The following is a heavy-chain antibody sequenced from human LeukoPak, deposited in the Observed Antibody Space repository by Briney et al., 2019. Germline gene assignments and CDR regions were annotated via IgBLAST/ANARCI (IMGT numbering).Heavy chain of an antibody. V-gene: IGHV1-18*01. CDR2: ISAYNGNT. J-gene: IGHJ6*03. D-gene: IGHD2-8*02. Sequence: ASVKVSCKASGGTFSSYAISWVRQAPGQGLEWMGWISAYNGNTNYAQKLRGRVTMTTDTSTSTAYMELRSLRSDDTAVYYCARTVRSMDVWGKGTTVTVSS. CDR1: GGTFSSYA. CDR3: ARTVRSMDV.